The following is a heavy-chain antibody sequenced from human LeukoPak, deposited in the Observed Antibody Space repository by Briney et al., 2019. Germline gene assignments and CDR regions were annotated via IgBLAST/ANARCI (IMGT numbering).Heavy chain of an antibody. V-gene: IGHV4-30-2*03. CDR1: GGSISSGGYY. Sequence: SETLSLTCTVSGGSISSGGYYWSWIRQPPGKGLEWIGSIYYSGSTYYNPSLKSRVTISVDTSKNQFSLKLSSVTAADTAAYYCARQDSVAGEYYFDYWGQGTLVTVSS. D-gene: IGHD6-19*01. CDR3: ARQDSVAGEYYFDY. CDR2: IYYSGST. J-gene: IGHJ4*02.